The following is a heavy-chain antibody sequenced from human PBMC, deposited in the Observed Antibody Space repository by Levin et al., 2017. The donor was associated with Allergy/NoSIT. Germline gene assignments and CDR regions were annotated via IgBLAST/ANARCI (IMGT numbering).Heavy chain of an antibody. Sequence: GASVKVSCKASGGTFNRHLISWVRQAPGQGLEWMGGIIPIFNTAKYAQKFQGRVTISAEDSTGTGYMELSSLTSEDTAVYYCARDGLGYCSGDNCLDAFDIWGQGTMVIVSS. CDR3: ARDGLGYCSGDNCLDAFDI. D-gene: IGHD2-15*01. CDR1: GGTFNRHL. CDR2: IIPIFNTA. J-gene: IGHJ3*02. V-gene: IGHV1-69*13.